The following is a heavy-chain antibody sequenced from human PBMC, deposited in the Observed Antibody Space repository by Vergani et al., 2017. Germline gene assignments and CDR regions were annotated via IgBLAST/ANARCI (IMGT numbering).Heavy chain of an antibody. J-gene: IGHJ4*02. D-gene: IGHD7-27*01. V-gene: IGHV4-4*07. CDR1: GAPISYWC. CDR2: LCPSGST. Sequence: QLQESGPGLVKPSETLSLTCSASGAPISYWCWSWLRQPAGKGLEWIGRLCPSGSTNYKPSLKSRVTMSLDTSKNKFSLKLTSVTAADTAVYYCAPGAGPFDIWGQGTLVTVSS. CDR3: APGAGPFDI.